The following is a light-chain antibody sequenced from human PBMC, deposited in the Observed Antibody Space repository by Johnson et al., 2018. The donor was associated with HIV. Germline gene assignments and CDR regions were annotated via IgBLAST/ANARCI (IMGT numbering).Light chain of an antibody. V-gene: IGLV1-51*02. Sequence: QSVLTQPPSVSAAPGQKVSISCSGSSSYIGNNYVSSYQQLPGTAPKLLIYENTQRPSGIPDRFSGSKSGTSATLGITGLQTGDEADYYCGTWDSSLSAGVFGTGTKVTVL. J-gene: IGLJ1*01. CDR3: GTWDSSLSAGV. CDR2: ENT. CDR1: SSYIGNNY.